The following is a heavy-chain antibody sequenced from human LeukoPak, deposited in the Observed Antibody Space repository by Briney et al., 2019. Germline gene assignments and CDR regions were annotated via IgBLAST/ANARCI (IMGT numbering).Heavy chain of an antibody. CDR2: IFSGDST. CDR1: GFIVSSKY. J-gene: IGHJ4*02. D-gene: IGHD2-15*01. CDR3: GRQCSGGSCSDRGFDY. Sequence: GGSLRLSCAASGFIVSSKYMSWVRQAPGKGLEWVSIIFSGDSTYYADSVKGRFTISRDNSKNTVYLQMNSLRAEDTAVYYCGRQCSGGSCSDRGFDYWGQGTLVTVSS. V-gene: IGHV3-66*04.